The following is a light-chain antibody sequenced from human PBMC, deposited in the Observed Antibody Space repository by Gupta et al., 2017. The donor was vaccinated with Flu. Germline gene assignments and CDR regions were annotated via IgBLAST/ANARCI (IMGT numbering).Light chain of an antibody. CDR1: KLGEKY. Sequence: SYELTQPPSVSVSPGQPARITCSGNKLGEKYACWYQQKPGQSPVLVIYQDSKRPSGIPERFSGSNSGNTATLTISGTQAMDEGDYYCQAWDSGTVVFGGGTKLTVL. V-gene: IGLV3-1*01. J-gene: IGLJ2*01. CDR2: QDS. CDR3: QAWDSGTVV.